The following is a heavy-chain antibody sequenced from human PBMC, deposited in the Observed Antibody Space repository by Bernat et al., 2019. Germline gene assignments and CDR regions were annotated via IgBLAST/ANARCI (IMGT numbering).Heavy chain of an antibody. CDR3: AQRGPNSSGWSTAAPFDY. Sequence: QITLKESGPTLVKPTQTLTLTCTFSGFSLSTSGVGVGWIRQPPGKALEWLALIYWDDDKRYSPSLKSRLTITKDTSKNQVVLTMTNMDSVDTATYYCAQRGPNSSGWSTAAPFDYWGRGTLVTVSS. J-gene: IGHJ4*02. CDR1: GFSLSTSGVG. CDR2: IYWDDDK. V-gene: IGHV2-5*02. D-gene: IGHD6-13*01.